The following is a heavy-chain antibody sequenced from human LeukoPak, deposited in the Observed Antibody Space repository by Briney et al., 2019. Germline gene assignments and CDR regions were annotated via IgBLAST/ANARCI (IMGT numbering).Heavy chain of an antibody. CDR2: IYYSGST. CDR3: VNDFWSGYGMDV. D-gene: IGHD3-3*01. Sequence: SETLSLTCTVSGGSISSSSYYWGWIRQHPGKGLEWIGSIYYSGSTYYNPSLKSRVTISVDTSKNQFSLKLSSVTAADTAVYYCVNDFWSGYGMDVWGQGTTVTVSS. CDR1: GGSISSSSYY. J-gene: IGHJ6*02. V-gene: IGHV4-39*01.